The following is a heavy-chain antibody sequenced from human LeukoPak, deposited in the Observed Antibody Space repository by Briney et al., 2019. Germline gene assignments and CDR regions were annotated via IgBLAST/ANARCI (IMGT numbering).Heavy chain of an antibody. CDR1: GYRFTSHW. Sequence: GESLKISCKGSGYRFTSHWIGWVRQMPGRGLEWMGIIYPGDSDIRYRPSFQGQVTITADKSISTAYLQWSSLKASDTAMYYCARRSGYYYGAPKVWYFDLWGRGTLVTVSS. D-gene: IGHD3-22*01. J-gene: IGHJ2*01. CDR2: IYPGDSDI. V-gene: IGHV5-51*01. CDR3: ARRSGYYYGAPKVWYFDL.